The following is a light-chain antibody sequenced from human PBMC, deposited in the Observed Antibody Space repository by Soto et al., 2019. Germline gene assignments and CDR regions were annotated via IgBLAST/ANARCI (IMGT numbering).Light chain of an antibody. CDR2: DND. J-gene: IGLJ3*02. V-gene: IGLV1-51*01. CDR1: SSNIGSNY. Sequence: QSALTQPPSVSAAPGQKVPISCSGSSSNIGSNYVSWYQQFPGTAPRLLIYDNDKRPSGIPDRFSGSKSGTSATLGISGLQTGDEAEYYCAAVYTRRVWLFGGGTKLTVL. CDR3: AAVYTRRVWL.